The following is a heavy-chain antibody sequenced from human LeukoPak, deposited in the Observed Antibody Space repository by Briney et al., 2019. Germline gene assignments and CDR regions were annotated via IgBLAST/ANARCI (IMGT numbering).Heavy chain of an antibody. Sequence: SETLSLTCAVYGGSFSGYYWTWIRQPPGKGLEWIGEINHSGSINYNPSLTSRVTISEDSSKNQFSLRLHSLTAADTAIYYCARGRGYDPVVFYFDSWGQGTAVIVSS. V-gene: IGHV4-34*01. D-gene: IGHD2-15*01. J-gene: IGHJ4*02. CDR1: GGSFSGYY. CDR3: ARGRGYDPVVFYFDS. CDR2: INHSGSI.